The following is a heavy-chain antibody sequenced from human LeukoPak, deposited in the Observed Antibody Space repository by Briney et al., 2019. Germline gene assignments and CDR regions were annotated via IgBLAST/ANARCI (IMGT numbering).Heavy chain of an antibody. J-gene: IGHJ4*02. CDR1: GDSISSSSYY. V-gene: IGHV4-39*01. CDR2: IYYSGST. D-gene: IGHD3-22*01. CDR3: ARLLAYYDSSGYYFDY. Sequence: PSETLSLTCTVSGDSISSSSYYGGWIRQPPGKGLEWIGSIYYSGSTYYNPSLKSRVAISVDTSKKQFSLKLTSVTAADTAVYYCARLLAYYDSSGYYFDYWGQGTLVTVSS.